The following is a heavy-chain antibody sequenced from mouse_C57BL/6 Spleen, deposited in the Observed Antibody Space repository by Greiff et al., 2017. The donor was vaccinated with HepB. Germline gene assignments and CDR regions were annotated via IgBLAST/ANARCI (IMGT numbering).Heavy chain of an antibody. CDR3: AREGLRYFDY. D-gene: IGHD2-4*01. V-gene: IGHV1-19*01. Sequence: EVQLQQSGPVLVKPGASVKMSCKASGYTFTDYYMNWVKQSHGKSLEWIGVINPYNGGTSYNQKFKGKATLTVDKSSSTAYMELNSLTSEDSAVYYCAREGLRYFDYWGQGTTLTVSS. J-gene: IGHJ2*01. CDR1: GYTFTDYY. CDR2: INPYNGGT.